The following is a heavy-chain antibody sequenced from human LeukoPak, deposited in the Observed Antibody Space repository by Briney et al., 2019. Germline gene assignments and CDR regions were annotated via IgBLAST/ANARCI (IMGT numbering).Heavy chain of an antibody. D-gene: IGHD2-2*01. CDR2: MHHSGRI. Sequence: SSETLSLTCAISGDSISSSNWWNWVRQPPGKGLEWIGEMHHSGRINYNPSLKRRVTLSIDRAMNHFSLRLNSVAAADTALYYCAGVQEGCSRASCYLEPWGQGTLVTVSS. CDR1: GDSISSSNW. J-gene: IGHJ5*02. CDR3: AGVQEGCSRASCYLEP. V-gene: IGHV4-4*02.